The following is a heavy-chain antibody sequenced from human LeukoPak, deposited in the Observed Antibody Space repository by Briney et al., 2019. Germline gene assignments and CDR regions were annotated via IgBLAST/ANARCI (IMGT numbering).Heavy chain of an antibody. Sequence: SETLSLTCTVSGFSISSGYYWGWIRQPPGKGLEWIGNIYHSGSTYYNPSLKSRVTISVDTSKNQFSLKLSSVTAADTAVYYCARSGGSYGVGAFDIWGQGTMVTVSS. V-gene: IGHV4-38-2*02. J-gene: IGHJ3*02. D-gene: IGHD1-26*01. CDR3: ARSGGSYGVGAFDI. CDR1: GFSISSGYY. CDR2: IYHSGST.